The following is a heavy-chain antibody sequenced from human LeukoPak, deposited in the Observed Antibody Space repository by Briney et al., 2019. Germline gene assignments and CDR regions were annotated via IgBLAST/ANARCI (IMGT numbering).Heavy chain of an antibody. CDR1: GFTFSSYG. V-gene: IGHV3-33*06. Sequence: GGSLRLSCAASGFTFSSYGMHWLGQAPGKGREWVAVICSDGSNKYYADTVKDRFTISSDNPKNTLYLQINSLRAEDTAVYYCAKDLRWQSRTQSPDYWGQGTLVTVSS. CDR3: AKDLRWQSRTQSPDY. CDR2: ICSDGSNK. J-gene: IGHJ4*02. D-gene: IGHD4-23*01.